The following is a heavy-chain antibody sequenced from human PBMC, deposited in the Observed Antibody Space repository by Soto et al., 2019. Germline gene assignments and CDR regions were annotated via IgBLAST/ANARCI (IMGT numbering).Heavy chain of an antibody. J-gene: IGHJ4*02. CDR3: AHFPHYCSGGSCYSYYFDY. Sequence: SGPTLVNPTQTLTLTCRFSGFSLRSGGVGVGWIRQPPGKALEWLALIYWDDDKRYSPSLKSRLTITKDTSKNQVVLTMTNMDPVDTATYYCAHFPHYCSGGSCYSYYFDYWGQGTLVTVSS. CDR2: IYWDDDK. D-gene: IGHD2-15*01. CDR1: GFSLRSGGVG. V-gene: IGHV2-5*02.